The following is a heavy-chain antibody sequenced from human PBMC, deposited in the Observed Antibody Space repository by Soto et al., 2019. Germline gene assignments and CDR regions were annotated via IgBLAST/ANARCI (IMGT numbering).Heavy chain of an antibody. V-gene: IGHV3-30*03. CDR3: ATDYTGYGSGTLGD. D-gene: IGHD3-10*01. CDR2: ISYDGSNK. Sequence: QVQLVESGGGVVQPGRSLRLSCAASGFTFSSYGMHWVRQAPGKGLEWVAVISYDGSNKYYADSVKGRFTISRDNSKNTLYLQMNSLRAEDTAVYYCATDYTGYGSGTLGDWGQGTLVTVSS. CDR1: GFTFSSYG. J-gene: IGHJ4*02.